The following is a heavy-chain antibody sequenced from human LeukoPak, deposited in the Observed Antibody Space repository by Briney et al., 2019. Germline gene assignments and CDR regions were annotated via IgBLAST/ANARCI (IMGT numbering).Heavy chain of an antibody. V-gene: IGHV4-39*01. CDR2: IYYSGST. Sequence: SETLSLTCTVSGGSISSSSYHWGWIRQPPGKGLEWIGSIYYSGSTYYNPSLKSRVTISVDTSKNQFSLKLSSVTAADTAVYYCARREDDYVWGSYRYTSDYWGQGTLVTVSS. D-gene: IGHD3-16*02. CDR3: ARREDDYVWGSYRYTSDY. J-gene: IGHJ4*02. CDR1: GGSISSSSYH.